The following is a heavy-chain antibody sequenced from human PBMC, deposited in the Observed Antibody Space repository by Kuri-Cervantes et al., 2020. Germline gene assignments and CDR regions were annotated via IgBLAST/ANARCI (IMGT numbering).Heavy chain of an antibody. J-gene: IGHJ3*01. D-gene: IGHD6-6*01. CDR1: GFTFDDYA. CDR2: ISGTGGTT. Sequence: GESLKISCAASGFTFDDYAMHRVRQAPGKGLEWVSAISGTGGTTYYADSVKGRFTISRDNSKNTLYLQMNSLRAEDTAVYYCAKGVVYASSSDAFDFWGQGTMVTVSS. V-gene: IGHV3-23*01. CDR3: AKGVVYASSSDAFDF.